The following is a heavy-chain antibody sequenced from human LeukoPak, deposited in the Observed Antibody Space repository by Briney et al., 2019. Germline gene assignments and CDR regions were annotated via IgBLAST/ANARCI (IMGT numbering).Heavy chain of an antibody. CDR1: GFTFSSHA. CDR2: ISGSDGST. D-gene: IGHD3-22*01. CDR3: AKALLYDSSGYYYYYYGMDV. Sequence: GGSLRLSCAASGFTFSSHAMSWVRQAPGKGLEWVSAISGSDGSTYYADSVKGRFTISRDNSKNTLYLQMNSLRAEDTAVYYCAKALLYDSSGYYYYYYGMDVWGQGTTVTVSS. V-gene: IGHV3-23*01. J-gene: IGHJ6*02.